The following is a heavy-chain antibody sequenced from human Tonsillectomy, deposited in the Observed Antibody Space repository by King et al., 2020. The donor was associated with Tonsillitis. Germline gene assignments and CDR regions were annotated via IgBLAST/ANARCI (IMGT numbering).Heavy chain of an antibody. J-gene: IGHJ6*04. CDR3: AKAPGWGYSSGRLDV. CDR2: ISGSGGST. V-gene: IGHV3-23*04. CDR1: GFTFSSSA. Sequence: VQLVESGGGLVQPGGSLRLSCAASGFTFSSSAMNWVRQAPGKGLEWVSIISGSGGSTYYADSVKGRFTISRDNSKSTLYLQMNSLRAEDTAIYYCAKAPGWGYSSGRLDVWGKGTTVTVSS. D-gene: IGHD6-19*01.